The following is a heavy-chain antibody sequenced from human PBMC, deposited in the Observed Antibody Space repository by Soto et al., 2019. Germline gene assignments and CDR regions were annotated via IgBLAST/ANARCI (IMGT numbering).Heavy chain of an antibody. Sequence: QVQLQESGPGLVKPSQTLSLTCTVSGGSLSSGGYYWCWLRQHPGQGLGWLGYLYYSGSTYYNPARRGRGTISVDTAKNQFSRKLSSVTAADTAGDYWARALGVAAAGPLDYWGQGTLVTVSS. CDR2: LYYSGST. CDR3: ARALGVAAAGPLDY. D-gene: IGHD6-13*01. CDR1: GGSLSSGGYY. J-gene: IGHJ4*02. V-gene: IGHV4-31*03.